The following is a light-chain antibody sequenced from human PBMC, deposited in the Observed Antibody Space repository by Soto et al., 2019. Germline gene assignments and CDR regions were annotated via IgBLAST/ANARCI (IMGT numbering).Light chain of an antibody. Sequence: DIQMTQSPSTLSASVGDRVTITCRASQSISSWLAWYQQKPGKAPKLLIYKTSSVESGVPSRFSGSGAGTEVTRGSGSLQPEEGATDHCQQYKRDPWTAGQGTKGESK. CDR3: QQYKRDPWT. CDR2: KTS. V-gene: IGKV1-5*03. J-gene: IGKJ1*01. CDR1: QSISSW.